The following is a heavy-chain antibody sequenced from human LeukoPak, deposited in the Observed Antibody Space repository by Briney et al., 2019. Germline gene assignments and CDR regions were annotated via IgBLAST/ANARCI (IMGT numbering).Heavy chain of an antibody. J-gene: IGHJ5*02. D-gene: IGHD3-10*01. V-gene: IGHV4-61*02. Sequence: SETLSLTCTVSGGSISSGDYYWTWIRQPAGKRLEWIGRIHTTGGTSYNPSLKNRVTISVDTSKNQLSLKLSSVTAADTAVYYCARDRGISAARGVPSWFDPWGQGTLVTVSS. CDR2: IHTTGGT. CDR1: GGSISSGDYY. CDR3: ARDRGISAARGVPSWFDP.